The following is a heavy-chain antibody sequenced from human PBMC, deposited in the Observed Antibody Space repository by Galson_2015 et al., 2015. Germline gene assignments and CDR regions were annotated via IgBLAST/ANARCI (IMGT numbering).Heavy chain of an antibody. V-gene: IGHV6-1*01. CDR2: TYYRSKWYN. J-gene: IGHJ6*02. CDR3: ARGSGRYAMDV. D-gene: IGHD3-10*01. Sequence: CAISGDSVSSHSAAWNWIRHSPSRGLEWLGGTYYRSKWYNDYAVSVRSRITINPDTSKNQFSLQLRSVTPDDTAVYYCARGSGRYAMDVWGQGTTVTVSS. CDR1: GDSVSSHSAA.